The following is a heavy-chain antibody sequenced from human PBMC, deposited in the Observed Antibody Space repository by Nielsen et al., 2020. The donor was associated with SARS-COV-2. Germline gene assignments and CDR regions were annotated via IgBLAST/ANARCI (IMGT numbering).Heavy chain of an antibody. CDR1: GFTFSSYW. Sequence: GESLKISCAASGFTFSSYWMSWVRQAPGKGLEWVANIKQDGSEKYYVDSVKGRFTISRDNAKNSLYLQMNSLRAEDTAVYYCARDLEELLWFGELFDYWGQGTLVTVSS. CDR2: IKQDGSEK. J-gene: IGHJ4*02. CDR3: ARDLEELLWFGELFDY. V-gene: IGHV3-7*05. D-gene: IGHD3-10*01.